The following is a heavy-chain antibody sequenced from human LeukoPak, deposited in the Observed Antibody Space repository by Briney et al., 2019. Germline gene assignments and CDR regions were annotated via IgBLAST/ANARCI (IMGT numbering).Heavy chain of an antibody. J-gene: IGHJ6*03. D-gene: IGHD3-9*01. Sequence: GGSLRLSCAASGFTFSSYAMHWVRQAPGKGLEWVAVISYDGSNKYYADSVKGRFTISRDNSKNTLYLQMNSLRAEDTAVYYCARDSGYDILTGTLGGASYYMDVWGKGTTVTVSS. CDR2: ISYDGSNK. CDR3: ARDSGYDILTGTLGGASYYMDV. CDR1: GFTFSSYA. V-gene: IGHV3-30*04.